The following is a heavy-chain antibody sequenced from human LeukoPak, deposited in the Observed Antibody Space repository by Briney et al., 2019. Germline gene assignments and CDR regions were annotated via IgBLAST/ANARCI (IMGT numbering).Heavy chain of an antibody. CDR3: ARFGITMVRGVKGAFDI. J-gene: IGHJ3*02. CDR1: GGTFSSYA. D-gene: IGHD3-10*01. V-gene: IGHV1-69*13. CDR2: IIPIFGTA. Sequence: GASVKVSCKASGGTFSSYAISWVRQAPGQGLEWMGGIIPIFGTANYAQKFQGRVTITADESTSTAYMELSSLRSEDTAVYYCARFGITMVRGVKGAFDIWGQGTMVTVSS.